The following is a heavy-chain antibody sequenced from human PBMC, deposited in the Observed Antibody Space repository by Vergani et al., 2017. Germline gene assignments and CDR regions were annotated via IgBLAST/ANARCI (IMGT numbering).Heavy chain of an antibody. CDR1: GGSFSGYY. Sequence: QVQLQQWGAGLLKPSETLSLTCAVYGGSFSGYYWSWIRQPPGKGLEWIGEINHSGSTNYNPSLKSRVTISVDTSKNQFSLKLSSVTAADTAVYYCARDGGSYSYYGMDVWGQGTTVTVSS. V-gene: IGHV4-34*01. J-gene: IGHJ6*02. CDR2: INHSGST. D-gene: IGHD1-26*01. CDR3: ARDGGSYSYYGMDV.